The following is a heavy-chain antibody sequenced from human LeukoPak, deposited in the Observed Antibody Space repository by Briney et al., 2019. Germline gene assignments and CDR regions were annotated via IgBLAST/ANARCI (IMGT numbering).Heavy chain of an antibody. D-gene: IGHD3-3*01. CDR1: GFTFSSYA. CDR3: AKDRITIFGVVITYFDY. CDR2: ISGSGGST. J-gene: IGHJ4*02. V-gene: IGHV3-23*01. Sequence: GGSLRLSCAASGFTFSSYAMSWVRQAPGKGLEWVSAISGSGGSTYYADSVKGRFTISRDNSKNTLYLQMNSLRAEDTAVYYCAKDRITIFGVVITYFDYWGQGTLVTVSS.